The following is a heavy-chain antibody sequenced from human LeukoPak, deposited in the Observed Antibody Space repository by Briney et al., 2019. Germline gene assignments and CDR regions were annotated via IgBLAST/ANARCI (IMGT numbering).Heavy chain of an antibody. V-gene: IGHV4-38-2*01. J-gene: IGHJ6*03. Sequence: SETLSLTCAVSGYSISSGYYWIWIRQPPGKGLEWIGSLYHSDSIYYNPSLESRVTMSVDTSKNQFSLKLSFVTAADKAVYYCARQHDSYHYYYVDVWGKGTTVTVSS. CDR2: LYHSDSI. D-gene: IGHD6-13*01. CDR3: ARQHDSYHYYYVDV. CDR1: GYSISSGYY.